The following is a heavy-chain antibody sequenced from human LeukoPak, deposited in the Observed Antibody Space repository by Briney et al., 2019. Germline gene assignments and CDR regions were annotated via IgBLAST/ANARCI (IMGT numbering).Heavy chain of an antibody. CDR1: GGSFSGYY. CDR3: ARGGYAPATQGDY. CDR2: INHSGST. J-gene: IGHJ4*02. D-gene: IGHD2-2*01. V-gene: IGHV4-34*01. Sequence: TSETLSLTCAVYGGSFSGYYWSWIRQPPGKGLEWIGEINHSGSTNYNPSLKSRVTISVDTSKNQFSLKLSSVTAADTAVYYCARGGYAPATQGDYWGQGTLVTVSS.